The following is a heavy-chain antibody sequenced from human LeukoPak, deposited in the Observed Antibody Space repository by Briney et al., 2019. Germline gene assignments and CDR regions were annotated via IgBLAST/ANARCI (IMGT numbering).Heavy chain of an antibody. CDR2: ISAYNSNT. V-gene: IGHV1-18*01. J-gene: IGHJ4*02. D-gene: IGHD2-2*02. CDR3: ARAGYCSSISCYNPVYFDY. Sequence: ASVKVSCKASGYTFTSYGISWVRQAPGQELEWMGWISAYNSNTNYAQKLQGRVTMTTDTSTSTVYMELRSLRSDDTAVYYCARAGYCSSISCYNPVYFDYWGQGTLVTVSS. CDR1: GYTFTSYG.